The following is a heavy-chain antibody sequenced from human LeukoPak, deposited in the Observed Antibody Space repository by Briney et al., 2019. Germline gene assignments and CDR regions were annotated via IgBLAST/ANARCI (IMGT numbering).Heavy chain of an antibody. CDR1: GFTFSSYA. Sequence: GGSLRLSCAASGFTFSSYAMSWVRQAPGKGLEWVSAISGSGGSTYYADSVKGRFTISRDNSKNTLYLQMNSLRAEDTALYYCARDGLKYYDILTGYQFYYYYYYMDVWGKGTTVTVSS. J-gene: IGHJ6*03. V-gene: IGHV3-23*01. D-gene: IGHD3-9*01. CDR2: ISGSGGST. CDR3: ARDGLKYYDILTGYQFYYYYYYMDV.